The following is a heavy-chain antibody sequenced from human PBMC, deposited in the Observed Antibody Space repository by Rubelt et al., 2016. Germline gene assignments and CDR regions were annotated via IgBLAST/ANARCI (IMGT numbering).Heavy chain of an antibody. Sequence: GAGLLKPSETLSLTCAVYGGSFSGYYWSWIRQPPGKGLEWIGEINHSGSTNYNPSLKSRVTLSVDTSKNQFSLKLSSVTAADTAVYYCARGGPCSSTSCYTPWFDPWGQGTLVTVSS. J-gene: IGHJ5*02. CDR1: GGSFSGYY. CDR3: ARGGPCSSTSCYTPWFDP. CDR2: INHSGST. D-gene: IGHD2-2*02. V-gene: IGHV4-34*01.